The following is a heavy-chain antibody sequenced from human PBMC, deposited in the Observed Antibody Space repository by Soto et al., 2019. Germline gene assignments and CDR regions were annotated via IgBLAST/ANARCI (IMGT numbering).Heavy chain of an antibody. CDR2: INPSGGST. J-gene: IGHJ4*02. CDR1: VYTFTSYY. Sequence: GXSVKVSCKASVYTFTSYYMHWVRQAPGQGLEWMGIINPSGGSTSYAQKFQGRVTMTRDTSTSTVYMELSSLRPEDTAVYYCARDQDIVVVPAAIQGFDYWGQGTLVTVSS. V-gene: IGHV1-46*01. CDR3: ARDQDIVVVPAAIQGFDY. D-gene: IGHD2-2*02.